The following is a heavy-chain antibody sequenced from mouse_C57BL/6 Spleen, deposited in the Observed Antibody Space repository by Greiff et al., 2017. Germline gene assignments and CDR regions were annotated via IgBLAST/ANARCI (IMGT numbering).Heavy chain of an antibody. CDR1: GYTFTSYW. CDR2: IDPNSGGT. J-gene: IGHJ2*01. Sequence: VQLQQPGAELVKPGASVKLSCKASGYTFTSYWMHWVKQRPGRGLEWIGRIDPNSGGTKYNEKFKGKATLTVDKPSSTAYMQLSSLTSEDSAVYYCARTVTTVVAPFDYWGQGTTLTVSS. CDR3: ARTVTTVVAPFDY. D-gene: IGHD1-1*01. V-gene: IGHV1-72*01.